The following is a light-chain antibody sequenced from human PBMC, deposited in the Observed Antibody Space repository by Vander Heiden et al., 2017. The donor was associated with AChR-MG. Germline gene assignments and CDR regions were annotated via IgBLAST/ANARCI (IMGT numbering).Light chain of an antibody. V-gene: IGLV1-40*01. CDR2: GSS. CDR1: SSNIGAGHD. CDR3: QSYDSSRSLV. J-gene: IGLJ2*01. Sequence: QSVLTQPPSVSGAPGQRVTISCTGSSSNIGAGHDVHWYQQLPGTAPKLLIYGSSNRPSGVPDRFSVSKSGTSASLAIPGLQAEDDADYYCQSYDSSRSLVFGGGTKLTVL.